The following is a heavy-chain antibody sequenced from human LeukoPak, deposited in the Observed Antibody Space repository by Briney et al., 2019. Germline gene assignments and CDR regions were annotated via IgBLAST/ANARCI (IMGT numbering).Heavy chain of an antibody. V-gene: IGHV3-23*02. CDR2: IIDNGDSA. Sequence: GGSLRLSCVASGFIYSNYDMSWLRQAPEKGLEWVSDIIDNGDSAFYGDSVKRLFTMSRDNSKNTLFLQMNSLRAEDTAIYYCAPDLRGTDWSLDYWGQGTMVTVSS. J-gene: IGHJ4*02. D-gene: IGHD3-9*01. CDR1: GFIYSNYD. CDR3: APDLRGTDWSLDY.